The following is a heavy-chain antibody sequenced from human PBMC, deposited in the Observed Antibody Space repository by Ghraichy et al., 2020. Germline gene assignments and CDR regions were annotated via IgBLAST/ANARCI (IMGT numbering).Heavy chain of an antibody. J-gene: IGHJ4*02. CDR3: ATKVSGTSGVPGR. CDR2: IEKDGSAK. Sequence: GGSLRLSCVGSGFIFKNFWLGWIRQAPGKGLEFVANIEKDGSAKYYVDSVKGRFTISRDNAENSVFLQMDNLRAEDTAVYFCATKVSGTSGVPGRWGEGTLVTVS. CDR1: GFIFKNFW. D-gene: IGHD1-1*01. V-gene: IGHV3-7*01.